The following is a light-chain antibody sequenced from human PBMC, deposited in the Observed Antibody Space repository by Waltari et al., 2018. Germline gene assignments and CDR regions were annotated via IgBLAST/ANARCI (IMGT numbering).Light chain of an antibody. CDR1: SSDVGSYKL. J-gene: IGLJ2*01. V-gene: IGLV2-23*01. CDR2: DDD. CDR3: YSYAGPVTWV. Sequence: QSALTQPASVSGSPGQSITISCTGTSSDVGSYKLVSWYQQYPGKAPKLIIYDDDKRPSGISYRFSGSKSGNTASLTISGLQAEDEADYYCYSYAGPVTWVFGGGTKVTVL.